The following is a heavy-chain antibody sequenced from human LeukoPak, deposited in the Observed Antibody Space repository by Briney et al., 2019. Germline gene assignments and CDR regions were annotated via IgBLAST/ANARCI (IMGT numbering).Heavy chain of an antibody. CDR3: AKDLNTIFGVVIPYYYYYYYMDV. Sequence: PGGSLRLSCAASGFTFSSYAMSWVRQAPGKGLEWVSAISGSGGSTYYADSVKGRFTISRDNSKNTLYLQMNSLRAEDTAVYYCAKDLNTIFGVVIPYYYYYYYMDVWGKGTTVAVSS. CDR1: GFTFSSYA. D-gene: IGHD3-3*01. J-gene: IGHJ6*03. V-gene: IGHV3-23*01. CDR2: ISGSGGST.